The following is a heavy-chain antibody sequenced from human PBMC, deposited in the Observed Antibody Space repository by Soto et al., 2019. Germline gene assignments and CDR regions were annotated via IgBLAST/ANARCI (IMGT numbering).Heavy chain of an antibody. Sequence: PSVKVSCKASGYTFTGYYMHWVRQAPGQGLEWMGWINPNSGGTNYAQKFQGWVTMTRDTSISTAYMELSRLRSDDTAVYYCARDRGYDFWSGYYPFGYYYYGMDVWGQGTTVTMSS. CDR2: INPNSGGT. V-gene: IGHV1-2*04. CDR3: ARDRGYDFWSGYYPFGYYYYGMDV. J-gene: IGHJ6*02. D-gene: IGHD3-3*01. CDR1: GYTFTGYY.